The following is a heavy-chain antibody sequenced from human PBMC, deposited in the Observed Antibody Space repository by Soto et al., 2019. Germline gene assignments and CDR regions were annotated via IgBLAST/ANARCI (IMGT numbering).Heavy chain of an antibody. CDR1: GGSITSGNSYS. CDR3: ARAVSPYFGTWFDP. D-gene: IGHD3-10*01. J-gene: IGHJ5*02. CDR2: ISQAGAT. Sequence: SETLSLTCAVSGGSITSGNSYSWAWIRQPPGRGLEWIGSISQAGATSYNPSLKSRVSVSLDKSKNQFSLRLSSVTAADMAVYYCARAVSPYFGTWFDPWGQGTLVTVSS. V-gene: IGHV4-30-2*01.